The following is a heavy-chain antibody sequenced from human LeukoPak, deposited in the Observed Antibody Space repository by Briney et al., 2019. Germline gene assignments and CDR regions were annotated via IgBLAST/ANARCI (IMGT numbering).Heavy chain of an antibody. Sequence: GASVKVSCKASGYTFTGYYMHWVRQAPGQGLEWMGWINPNSGGTNYAQKFQGRVTMTRDTSISTAYMELSRLRSDDTAVYYCARGTQLVVLPGIFDPWGQGTLVTVSS. CDR1: GYTFTGYY. CDR3: ARGTQLVVLPGIFDP. D-gene: IGHD6-6*01. CDR2: INPNSGGT. V-gene: IGHV1-2*02. J-gene: IGHJ5*02.